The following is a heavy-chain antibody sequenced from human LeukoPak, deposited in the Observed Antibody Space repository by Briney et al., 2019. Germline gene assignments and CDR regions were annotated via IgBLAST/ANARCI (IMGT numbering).Heavy chain of an antibody. V-gene: IGHV1-46*01. CDR3: ARDGSRTYYYDSSGYYYFDY. J-gene: IGHJ4*02. Sequence: GASVKVSCKASGYTFTSYYMHWVRQAPGQGLEWMGIINPSGGSTSYAQKFQGRVTMTRDTPTSTVYMELSSLRSEDTAVYYCARDGSRTYYYDSSGYYYFDYWGQGTLVTVSS. D-gene: IGHD3-22*01. CDR2: INPSGGST. CDR1: GYTFTSYY.